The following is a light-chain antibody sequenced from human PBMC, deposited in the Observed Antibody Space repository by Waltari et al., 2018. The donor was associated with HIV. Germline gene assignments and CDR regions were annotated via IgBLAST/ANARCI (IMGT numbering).Light chain of an antibody. CDR3: QEYYSTPAT. Sequence: DIVMTQSPDSLAVSLGERATINCKSSQTLLYTSDNQNYLGWYQQKPGQPPKLLIYWASTRESGVPDRFRGSGSATKFSLTISSLQAEDLAVDYCQEYYSTPATCGQGSKVEVK. J-gene: IGKJ1*01. CDR1: QTLLYTSDNQNY. CDR2: WAS. V-gene: IGKV4-1*01.